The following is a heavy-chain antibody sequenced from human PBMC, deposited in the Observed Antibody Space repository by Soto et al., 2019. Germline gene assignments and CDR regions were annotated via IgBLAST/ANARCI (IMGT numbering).Heavy chain of an antibody. V-gene: IGHV1-2*02. CDR1: GYTFTDCY. CDR2: INPNSGGT. CDR3: ATLGAKYFDH. J-gene: IGHJ4*02. Sequence: ASVKVSCKASGYTFTDCYIHWVRQAPGQGLEYMGWINPNSGGTNYAQKFQGRVTMTRDTSISTAYVEMSRLGSDDTAIYYCATLGAKYFDHWGQGTLVTVSS. D-gene: IGHD3-10*01.